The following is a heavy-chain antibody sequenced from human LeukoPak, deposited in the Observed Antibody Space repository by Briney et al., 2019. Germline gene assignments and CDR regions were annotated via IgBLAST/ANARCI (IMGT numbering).Heavy chain of an antibody. CDR2: IYYSGST. Sequence: TLSLTCTVSGGSISSGGYYWSWIRQHPGKGLEWIGYIYYSGSTYYNPSLKSRVTISVDTSKNQFSLKLSSVTAADTAVYYCARGNRRYYFDYWGQGTLVTVSS. J-gene: IGHJ4*02. CDR1: GGSISSGGYY. V-gene: IGHV4-31*03. D-gene: IGHD4-23*01. CDR3: ARGNRRYYFDY.